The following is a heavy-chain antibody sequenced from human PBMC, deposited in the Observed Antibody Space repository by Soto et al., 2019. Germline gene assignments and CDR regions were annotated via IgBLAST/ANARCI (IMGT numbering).Heavy chain of an antibody. V-gene: IGHV1-18*01. CDR3: ARPADYGDYLNWFDP. CDR2: ISAYNGNT. Sequence: ASVKVSCKASGYTFTSYGISWVRQAPGQGLEWMGWISAYNGNTNYAQKLQGRVTMTTDTSTSTAYMELRSLRSDGTAVYYCARPADYGDYLNWFDPWGQGTLVTVSS. D-gene: IGHD4-17*01. J-gene: IGHJ5*02. CDR1: GYTFTSYG.